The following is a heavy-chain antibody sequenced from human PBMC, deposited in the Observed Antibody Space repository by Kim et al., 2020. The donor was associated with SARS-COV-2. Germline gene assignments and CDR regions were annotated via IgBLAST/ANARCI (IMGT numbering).Heavy chain of an antibody. V-gene: IGHV1-69*13. D-gene: IGHD3-10*01. CDR2: IIPIFGTA. CDR3: ARIDRGPTSMGAFDI. Sequence: SVKVSCKASGGTFSSYAISWVRQAPGQGLEWMGGIIPIFGTANYAQKFQGRVTITADESTSTAYMELSSLRSEDTAVYYCARIDRGPTSMGAFDIWGQGTMVTVSS. J-gene: IGHJ3*02. CDR1: GGTFSSYA.